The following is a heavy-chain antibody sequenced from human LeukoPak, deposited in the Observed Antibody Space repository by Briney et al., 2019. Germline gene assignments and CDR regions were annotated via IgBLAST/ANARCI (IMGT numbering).Heavy chain of an antibody. CDR1: GXXXXXXX. V-gene: IGHV3-74*01. J-gene: IGHJ4*02. D-gene: IGHD3-10*01. Sequence: PGGSLRLSCAASGXXXXXXXXXXVXXXXXKXXEWPSFXNSDVSTTSHAESVKGRFTISRDNTKNTLHLQMNSLRAEDTAVYYCARGGVAGGNDYWGQGTLVTVSS. CDR3: ARGGVAGGNDY. CDR2: XNSDVSTT.